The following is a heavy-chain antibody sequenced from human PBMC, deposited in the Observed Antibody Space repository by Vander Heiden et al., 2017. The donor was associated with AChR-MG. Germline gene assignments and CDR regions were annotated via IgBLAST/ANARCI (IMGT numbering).Heavy chain of an antibody. Sequence: EVQLLESGGGSVQPAVSLSLSCAASGLTCSSYAMGWVRQAPGKGLEWVSAISGRGGSTYYADSVKGRFTISRDNSKNTLYLQMNSLRAEDTAVYYCAMNWNDDGFDYWGQGTLVTVSS. J-gene: IGHJ4*02. CDR3: AMNWNDDGFDY. CDR2: ISGRGGST. CDR1: GLTCSSYA. D-gene: IGHD1-1*01. V-gene: IGHV3-23*01.